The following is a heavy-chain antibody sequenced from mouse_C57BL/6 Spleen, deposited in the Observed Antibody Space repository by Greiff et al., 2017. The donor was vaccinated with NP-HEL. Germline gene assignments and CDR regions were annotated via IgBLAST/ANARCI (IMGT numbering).Heavy chain of an antibody. CDR1: GFTFSSYA. CDR2: ISDGGSYT. CDR3: AREYSNYVGFDY. V-gene: IGHV5-4*01. J-gene: IGHJ2*01. Sequence: DVKLVESGGGLVKPGGSLKLSCAASGFTFSSYAMSWVRQTPEKRLEWVATISDGGSYTYYPDNVKGRFTISRDNAKNNLYLQMSHLKSEDTAMYYCAREYSNYVGFDYWGQGTTLTVSS. D-gene: IGHD2-5*01.